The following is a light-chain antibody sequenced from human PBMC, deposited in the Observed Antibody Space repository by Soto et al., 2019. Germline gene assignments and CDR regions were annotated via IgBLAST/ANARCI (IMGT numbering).Light chain of an antibody. CDR3: QQRSNGLT. Sequence: EIVLTQSPGTVSLSPGESATLSCRASQSISRSDLAWYQHRPGQSPRLLIYATSSRATGIPDRFTGGGAGTGFTLTISSLEPEDFAVYYCQQRSNGLTFGGGTKVDIK. CDR1: QSISRSD. V-gene: IGKV3D-20*02. J-gene: IGKJ4*01. CDR2: ATS.